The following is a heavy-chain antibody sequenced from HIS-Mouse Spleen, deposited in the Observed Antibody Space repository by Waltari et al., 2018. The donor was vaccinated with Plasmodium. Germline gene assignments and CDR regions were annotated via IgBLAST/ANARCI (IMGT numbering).Heavy chain of an antibody. V-gene: IGHV3-48*01. J-gene: IGHJ5*02. CDR1: GFTFRSSS. CDR2: ISSRISTI. D-gene: IGHD1-26*01. Sequence: EVQLVESGGGLVQPGGSLRLCCAASGFTFRSSSMNWVRKAPGKGRDWGSYISSRISTIYYAYSVKGRFTISRDNAKNSLYLQMNSLRAEDTAVYYCARVNSGSYYWFDPWGQGTLVTVSS. CDR3: ARVNSGSYYWFDP.